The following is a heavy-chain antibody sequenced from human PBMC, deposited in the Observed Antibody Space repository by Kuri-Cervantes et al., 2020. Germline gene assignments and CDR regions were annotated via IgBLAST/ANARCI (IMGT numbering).Heavy chain of an antibody. Sequence: SETLSLTCTVSGGSISSYYWTWIRQPPGEGLQWIGFISYSGSTNYNPSLKSRVSISVDTSKNQFSLNPSSVTAADTAVYYCARTDYIHWGQGTLVTVSS. D-gene: IGHD4-11*01. CDR3: ARTDYIH. CDR2: ISYSGST. V-gene: IGHV4-59*12. CDR1: GGSISSYY. J-gene: IGHJ4*02.